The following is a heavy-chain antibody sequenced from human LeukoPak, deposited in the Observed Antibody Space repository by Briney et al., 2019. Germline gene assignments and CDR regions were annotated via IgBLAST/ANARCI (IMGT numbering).Heavy chain of an antibody. CDR1: GFTFSSYG. J-gene: IGHJ4*02. D-gene: IGHD3-10*01. CDR2: IRYDGSNK. CDR3: AKEGSFGEFEYYFDY. Sequence: PGGSLRLSCAASGFTFSSYGMHWVRQAPGKGLEWVAFIRYDGSNKYYADSVKGRFTISRDNSKNTLYLQMNSLRAEDTAVYYCAKEGSFGEFEYYFDYWGQGTLVTVSS. V-gene: IGHV3-30*02.